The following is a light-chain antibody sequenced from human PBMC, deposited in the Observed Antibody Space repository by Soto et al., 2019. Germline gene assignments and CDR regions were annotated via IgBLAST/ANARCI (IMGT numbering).Light chain of an antibody. CDR3: QQYKSWRT. V-gene: IGKV3-15*01. Sequence: IVMTQSPATLSVSPGERATLSCRAGQSIDNKLAWYQQRPGQAPRLLIYAASTRATGIPARFSGSGSGTEFTLSISGLQAADFAVFYCQQYKSWRTFGQGTNVEVK. CDR2: AAS. J-gene: IGKJ1*01. CDR1: QSIDNK.